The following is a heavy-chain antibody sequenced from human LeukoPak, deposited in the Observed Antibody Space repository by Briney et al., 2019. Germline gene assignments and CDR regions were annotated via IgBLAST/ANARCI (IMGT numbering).Heavy chain of an antibody. J-gene: IGHJ3*02. CDR2: IRSTANSYAT. V-gene: IGHV3-73*01. CDR1: GFTFSDSA. CDR3: TVGGYRYGLDAFDI. Sequence: GGSLRLSCAASGFTFSDSALHWVRQASGKGLEWVGRIRSTANSYATAYDVSVKGRFTISRDDSKDTASLQMNNLKTEDTAVYYCTVGGYRYGLDAFDIWGQGTMVTVSS. D-gene: IGHD5-18*01.